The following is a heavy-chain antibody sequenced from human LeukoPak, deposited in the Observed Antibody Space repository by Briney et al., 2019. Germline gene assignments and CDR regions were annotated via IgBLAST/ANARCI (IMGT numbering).Heavy chain of an antibody. J-gene: IGHJ4*02. CDR1: GFTFSSYW. Sequence: GGPLRLSCAASGFTFSSYWMHWVRQAPGKGLVWVSRINSDGSSTSYADSVKGRFTISRDNAKNTLYLQMNSLRAEDTAVYYCARDPLDYDSSGYPDPYFDYWGQGTLVTVSS. V-gene: IGHV3-74*01. CDR3: ARDPLDYDSSGYPDPYFDY. CDR2: INSDGSST. D-gene: IGHD3-22*01.